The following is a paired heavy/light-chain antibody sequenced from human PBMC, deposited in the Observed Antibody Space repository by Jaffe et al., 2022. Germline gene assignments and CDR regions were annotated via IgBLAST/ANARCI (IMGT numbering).Light chain of an antibody. CDR1: QSVNS. J-gene: IGKJ1*01. CDR2: DAS. Sequence: EIALTQSPATLSLSPGERATLSCRASQSVNSLAWYQQKPGQAPRLLIYDASNRATGIPARFSGSGSGTDFTLTISSLEPEDFAVYYCQQRPSTNWSWTFGQGTKVEIK. V-gene: IGKV3-11*01. CDR3: QQRPSTNWSWT.
Heavy chain of an antibody. CDR2: ISGNAVGA. CDR1: GFTFSDYA. V-gene: IGHV3-23*01. D-gene: IGHD4-17*01. CDR3: AYMTTMTKYSFDI. J-gene: IGHJ3*02. Sequence: EVQLLESGGGLVQPGESLRLSCAASGFTFSDYAMSWVRQAPGKGLEWVSTISGNAVGAYYADSVKGRFIISRDNSKNTLYLEMNSLRAEDTAVYYCAYMTTMTKYSFDIWGQGTMVTVSS.